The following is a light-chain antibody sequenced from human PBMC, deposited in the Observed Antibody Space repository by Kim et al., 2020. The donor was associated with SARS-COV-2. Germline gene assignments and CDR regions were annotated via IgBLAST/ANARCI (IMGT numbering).Light chain of an antibody. CDR2: DAS. V-gene: IGKV3-11*01. CDR3: QQRSNWPPKYT. J-gene: IGKJ2*01. CDR1: QSVSSY. Sequence: SPGERATLSCRASQSVSSYLAWYQQKPGQAPRLLIYDASNRATGIPARFSGSGSGTDFTLTISSLEPEDFAVYYYQQRSNWPPKYTFGQGTKLEI.